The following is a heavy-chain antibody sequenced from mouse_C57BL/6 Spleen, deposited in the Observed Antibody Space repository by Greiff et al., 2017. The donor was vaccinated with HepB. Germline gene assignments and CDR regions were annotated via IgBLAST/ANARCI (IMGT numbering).Heavy chain of an antibody. CDR2: ISSGSSTI. CDR3: ARGGGYDRGYAMDY. J-gene: IGHJ4*01. CDR1: GFTFSDYG. Sequence: EVMLVESGGGLVKPGGSLKLSCAASGFTFSDYGMHWVRQAPEKGLEWVAYISSGSSTIYYADTVKGRFTISRDNAKNTLFLQMTSLRSEDTAMYYCARGGGYDRGYAMDYWGQGTSVTVSS. D-gene: IGHD2-2*01. V-gene: IGHV5-17*01.